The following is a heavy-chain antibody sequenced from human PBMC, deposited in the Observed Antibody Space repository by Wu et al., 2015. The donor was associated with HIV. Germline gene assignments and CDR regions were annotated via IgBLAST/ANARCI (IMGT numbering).Heavy chain of an antibody. D-gene: IGHD3-10*01. CDR1: GFSFGTYS. V-gene: IGHV1-8*02. CDR3: GRRGSWGDRTTIIRGGVDV. J-gene: IGHJ6*02. Sequence: LVQSGAEIKKPGTSVKVSCQASGFSFGTYSFSWVRQASGQGLEWMGWINPNSGKGYYAQRFQGRVTMSRNISTTTAHMELSSLTSEDTAVYYCGRRGSWGDRTTIIRGGVDVWGQGTTVSVSS. CDR2: INPNSGKG.